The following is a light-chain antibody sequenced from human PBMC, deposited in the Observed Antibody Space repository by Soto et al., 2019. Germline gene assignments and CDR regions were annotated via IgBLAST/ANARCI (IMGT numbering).Light chain of an antibody. J-gene: IGKJ3*01. CDR1: QSVSSN. Sequence: VLTPSPGTLSLSRGERATLSCRASQSVSSNLDWYQQKPGQAPSLLIYGASGRATGIPDRFSGSGSGTDFTLTISRLEPEDFAVYYCHQYGSSPLTFGPGTKVDIK. CDR2: GAS. V-gene: IGKV3-20*01. CDR3: HQYGSSPLT.